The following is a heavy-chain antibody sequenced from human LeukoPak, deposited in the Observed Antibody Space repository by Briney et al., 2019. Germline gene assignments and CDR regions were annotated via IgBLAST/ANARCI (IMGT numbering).Heavy chain of an antibody. V-gene: IGHV4-39*01. J-gene: IGHJ4*02. CDR1: GGSISSSSYY. CDR2: IYYSGST. Sequence: SETLSLTCTVSGGSISSSSYYWGWIRQPPGKGLEWIGSIYYSGSTYYNPSLKSRVTISVDTSKNQFSLKLSSVTAADTAVYYCARLYRITIFGVVERRYYFDYWGQGTLVTVSS. CDR3: ARLYRITIFGVVERRYYFDY. D-gene: IGHD3-3*01.